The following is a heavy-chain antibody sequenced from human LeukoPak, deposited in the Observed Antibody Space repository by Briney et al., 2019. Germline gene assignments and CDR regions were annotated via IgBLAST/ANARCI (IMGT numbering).Heavy chain of an antibody. D-gene: IGHD3-10*01. CDR3: ARGGSRTSGYFDY. Sequence: ASVKVSCKASGYTFTGYYMHWVREAPGQGLEWMGWINADSGGTNYAQKFQGRVTMTRDTSISTAYMELSRLRSDDTAVYYCARGGSRTSGYFDYWGQGTLVTVSS. V-gene: IGHV1-2*02. CDR2: INADSGGT. CDR1: GYTFTGYY. J-gene: IGHJ4*02.